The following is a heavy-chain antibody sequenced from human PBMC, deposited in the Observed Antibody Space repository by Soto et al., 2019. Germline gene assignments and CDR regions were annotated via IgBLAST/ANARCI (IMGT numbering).Heavy chain of an antibody. D-gene: IGHD3-22*01. CDR1: GYTSTEYW. CDR2: INGASGIT. Sequence: QVQLVQSGAEVKKPGASVKVSCKASGYTSTEYWLHWARQAPGQRLEWMGSINGASGITDYSQSFQGRVTFTRDTSESTVYMELSSLRSEDTAVDYCARVVVTGRGYFQHWGQGTPVTV. J-gene: IGHJ1*01. CDR3: ARVVVTGRGYFQH. V-gene: IGHV1-3*01.